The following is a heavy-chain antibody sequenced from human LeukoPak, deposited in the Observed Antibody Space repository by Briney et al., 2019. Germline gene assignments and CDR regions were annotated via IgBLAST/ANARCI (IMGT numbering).Heavy chain of an antibody. J-gene: IGHJ5*02. CDR1: GGSISSYH. D-gene: IGHD5-18*01. CDR3: ARDPGYSYGHGWWFDP. V-gene: IGHV4-59*01. Sequence: SETLSLTCTVSGGSISSYHWSWIRQPPGKGLEWIGYIYYSGSTNYNPSLKSRVTISVDTSKNQFSLKLSSVTAADTAVYYCARDPGYSYGHGWWFDPWGQGTLVTVSS. CDR2: IYYSGST.